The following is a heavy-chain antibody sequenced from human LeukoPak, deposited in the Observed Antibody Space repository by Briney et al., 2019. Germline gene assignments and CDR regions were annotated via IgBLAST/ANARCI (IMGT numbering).Heavy chain of an antibody. CDR3: ARDSGYDYYYYHGVDV. CDR2: TYYRSKWFN. D-gene: IGHD5-12*01. CDR1: GDSVSNNRAA. V-gene: IGHV6-1*01. Sequence: SQTLSLTCAVSGDSVSNNRAAWNWIRQSPSRGLEWLGRTYYRSKWFNDYATSVKSRIAINPDTSKNHFSLQLNSATPEDTAVYYCARDSGYDYYYYHGVDVWGQGTSVTVAS. J-gene: IGHJ6*02.